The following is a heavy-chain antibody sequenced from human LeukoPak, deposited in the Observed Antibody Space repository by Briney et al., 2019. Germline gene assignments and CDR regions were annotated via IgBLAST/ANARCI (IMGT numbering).Heavy chain of an antibody. J-gene: IGHJ4*02. CDR3: AKDLSSRSRRSY. V-gene: IGHV3-7*01. CDR2: IKQDGREK. CDR1: GFTFSSYW. D-gene: IGHD6-19*01. Sequence: PGGSLRLSCAASGFTFSSYWMSWVRQARGKGLEWGAYIKQDGREKYYVDSVKGGYTISREKAKNSLYLQMNRLRAEETGVYYCAKDLSSRSRRSYWGQGTLVTVSS.